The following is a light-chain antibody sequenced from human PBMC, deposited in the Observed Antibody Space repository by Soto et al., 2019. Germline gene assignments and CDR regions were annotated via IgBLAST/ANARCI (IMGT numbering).Light chain of an antibody. J-gene: IGKJ1*01. CDR1: QSISSW. V-gene: IGKV1-5*01. CDR2: DAS. Sequence: DIQMTQSPSTLSESVGDRVTSTCPASQSISSWLAWYQQTPGKAPKLLSYDASSLEGGVPSRFRGSASGTEFTLTISSLQPDDAATYYCQRYNNYFWAFGQGTKVDIK. CDR3: QRYNNYFWA.